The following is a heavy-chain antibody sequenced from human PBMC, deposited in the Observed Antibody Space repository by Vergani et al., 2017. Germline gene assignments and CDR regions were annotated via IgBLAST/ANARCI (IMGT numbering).Heavy chain of an antibody. CDR3: ATALPAAMNYYGMDV. Sequence: QVQLQQWGAGLLKPSETLSLTCAVYGGSFSGYYWSWIRQPPGTGLEWIGEINHSGSTNYNPSLKSRVTISVDTSKNQFSLKLSSVTAADTAVYYCATALPAAMNYYGMDVWGQGTTVTVSS. CDR2: INHSGST. J-gene: IGHJ6*02. V-gene: IGHV4-34*01. D-gene: IGHD2-2*01. CDR1: GGSFSGYY.